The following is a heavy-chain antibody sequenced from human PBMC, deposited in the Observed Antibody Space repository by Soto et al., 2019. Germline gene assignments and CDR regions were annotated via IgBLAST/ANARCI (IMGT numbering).Heavy chain of an antibody. J-gene: IGHJ6*03. Sequence: QVQLVQSGAEVKKPGASVKVSCKASGYTFTSYGISWVRQAPGQVLEWMGWISAYNGNTHDAQKLQGRVTMTTDTSTSTAYMELRSLRSDDTAVYYCARESSPYGDYELYYYYYMDVWGKGTTVTVSS. V-gene: IGHV1-18*01. CDR3: ARESSPYGDYELYYYYYMDV. D-gene: IGHD4-17*01. CDR1: GYTFTSYG. CDR2: ISAYNGNT.